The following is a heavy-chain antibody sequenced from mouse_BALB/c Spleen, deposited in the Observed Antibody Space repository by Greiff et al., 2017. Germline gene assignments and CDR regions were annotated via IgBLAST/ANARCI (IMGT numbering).Heavy chain of an antibody. CDR1: GFTFSSYT. V-gene: IGHV5-12-2*01. CDR2: ISNGGGST. Sequence: EVKVVESGGGLVQPGGSLKLSCAASGFTFSSYTMSWVRQTPEKRLEWVAYISNGGGSTYYPDTVKGRFTISRDNAKNTLYLQMSSLKSEDTAMYYCARHPNWDYFDYWGQGTTLTVSS. CDR3: ARHPNWDYFDY. J-gene: IGHJ2*01. D-gene: IGHD4-1*01.